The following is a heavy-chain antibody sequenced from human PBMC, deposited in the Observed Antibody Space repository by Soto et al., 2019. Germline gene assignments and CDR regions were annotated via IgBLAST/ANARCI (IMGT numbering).Heavy chain of an antibody. CDR3: RAAPSSWALPAY. V-gene: IGHV1-69*02. J-gene: IGHJ4*02. D-gene: IGHD6-13*01. CDR1: GGTFSSYT. CDR2: IIPILGIA. Sequence: QVQLVQSGAEVKKPGSSVKVSCKASGGTFSSYTISWVRQAPGQGLEWMGRIIPILGIANYAQKFQGRVTITADKSTSTAYMELSSLRSEDTAVYYCRAAPSSWALPAYWGQGTLVTVSS.